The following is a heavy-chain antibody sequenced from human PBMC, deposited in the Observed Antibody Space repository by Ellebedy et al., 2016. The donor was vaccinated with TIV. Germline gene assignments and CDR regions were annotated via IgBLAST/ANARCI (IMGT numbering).Heavy chain of an antibody. CDR1: GGTFSSYA. V-gene: IGHV1-69*04. Sequence: AASVKVSCKASGGTFSSYAISWVRQAPGQGLVWMGRIIPILGIANYAQKFQGSFPITADKSTSTAYMELGSLSSEDTAVYYCARADMITFVGVIVMAENYFDYWGQGTLVTVSS. D-gene: IGHD3-16*02. CDR3: ARADMITFVGVIVMAENYFDY. J-gene: IGHJ4*02. CDR2: IIPILGIA.